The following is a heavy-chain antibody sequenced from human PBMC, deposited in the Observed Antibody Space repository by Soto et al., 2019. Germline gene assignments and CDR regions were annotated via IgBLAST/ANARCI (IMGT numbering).Heavy chain of an antibody. V-gene: IGHV3-21*01. CDR3: ARVMCGDCSSYYYYSMDV. CDR1: GFTFGTFT. Sequence: EVQLVESGGGLVKPGGSLRLSCAASGFTFGTFTMSWVRQAPGKGLEWVSSIGTTSTYIYYADSVRGRFTISRDNAKNSLYLQMNSLSAEDTAVYFCARVMCGDCSSYYYYSMDVWGQGTTVTVSS. J-gene: IGHJ6*02. D-gene: IGHD2-21*02. CDR2: IGTTSTYI.